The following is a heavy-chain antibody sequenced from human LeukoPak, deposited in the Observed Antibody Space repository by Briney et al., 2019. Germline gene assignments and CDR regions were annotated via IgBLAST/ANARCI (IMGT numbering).Heavy chain of an antibody. CDR3: ARETYYYYMDV. CDR1: GVSISTYY. Sequence: SETLSLTCSVSGVSISTYYWSWIRQPAGKGLEWIGRIYTTGGTNYNPSLKSRVTMSVDTSKNQFSLKLTSVTAADTAVYYCARETYYYYMDVWGKGTTVTVSS. CDR2: IYTTGGT. V-gene: IGHV4-4*07. J-gene: IGHJ6*03.